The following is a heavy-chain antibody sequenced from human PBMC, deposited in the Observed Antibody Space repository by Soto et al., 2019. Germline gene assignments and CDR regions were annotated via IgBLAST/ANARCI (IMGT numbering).Heavy chain of an antibody. CDR2: MNPNSGNT. V-gene: IGHV1-8*02. Sequence: QVQLVQSGAEVKKPGASVRVSCKASGYIFSNYDINWVRQATGQGLEWMGWMNPNSGNTGYTQRFQGRVTRTRKTCISTAYMELSSLRSEDTAVYYCARGAKYCSSVSCLSASSWFDPWSQGTLVTVSS. CDR1: GYIFSNYD. D-gene: IGHD2-15*01. J-gene: IGHJ5*02. CDR3: ARGAKYCSSVSCLSASSWFDP.